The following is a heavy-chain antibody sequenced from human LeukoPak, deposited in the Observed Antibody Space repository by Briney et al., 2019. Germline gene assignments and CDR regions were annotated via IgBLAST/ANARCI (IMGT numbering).Heavy chain of an antibody. CDR2: MYSGGDT. CDR1: GFTVSDNY. V-gene: IGHV3-53*01. Sequence: GGSLRLSCAASGFTVSDNYMSWVRQAPGKGLEWVSVMYSGGDTYYANSVKGRFTFSRDISKNTLFLQLNGLTTEDTAMYYCARDAPQVPAAGVLASWGQGTLVTVSS. CDR3: ARDAPQVPAAGVLAS. D-gene: IGHD6-13*01. J-gene: IGHJ5*02.